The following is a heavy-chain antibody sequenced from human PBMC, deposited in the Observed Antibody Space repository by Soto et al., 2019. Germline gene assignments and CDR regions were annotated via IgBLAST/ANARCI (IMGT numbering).Heavy chain of an antibody. D-gene: IGHD2-15*01. CDR1: GGSFSGYY. CDR3: ARSPHYIGRAYYFDY. V-gene: IGHV4-34*01. Sequence: QVQLQQWGAGLLKPSETLSLTCAVYGGSFSGYYWSWIRQPPGKGLEWIGEINHSGSTNYNPSLKSRVTISVDTSKNQFSLKLSSVTAADTAVYYCARSPHYIGRAYYFDYWGQGTLVTVSS. J-gene: IGHJ4*02. CDR2: INHSGST.